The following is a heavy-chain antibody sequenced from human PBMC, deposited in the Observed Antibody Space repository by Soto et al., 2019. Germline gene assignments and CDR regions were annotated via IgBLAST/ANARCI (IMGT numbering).Heavy chain of an antibody. V-gene: IGHV1-18*01. J-gene: IGHJ6*02. D-gene: IGHD3-10*01. CDR2: INTHNGNT. Sequence: ASVKVSCKASGYTFTTYGISWVRQAPGEGLEWLGWINTHNGNTNYAQNLQGRVFMTADTSTNTAYMELRILRSDDTAIYYCTREGSAPYYYYGMDAWGQGTTVTVSS. CDR1: GYTFTTYG. CDR3: TREGSAPYYYYGMDA.